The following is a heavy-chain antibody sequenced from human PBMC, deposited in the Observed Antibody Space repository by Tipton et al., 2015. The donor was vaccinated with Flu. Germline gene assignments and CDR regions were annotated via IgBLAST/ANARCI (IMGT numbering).Heavy chain of an antibody. J-gene: IGHJ4*02. CDR3: ARGRGYSYGYYPS. CDR1: GGSISSSSYY. CDR2: IYTSGST. D-gene: IGHD5-18*01. Sequence: TLSLTCTVSGGSISSSSYYWGWIRQPPGKGLEWIGSIYTSGSTNYNPSLKSRVTISVDTSKNQFSLKLSSVTAADTAVYYCARGRGYSYGYYPSWGQGTLVTVSS. V-gene: IGHV4-39*07.